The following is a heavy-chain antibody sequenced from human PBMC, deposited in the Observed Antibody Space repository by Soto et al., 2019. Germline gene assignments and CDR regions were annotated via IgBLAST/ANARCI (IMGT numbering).Heavy chain of an antibody. CDR1: GYTLTELS. D-gene: IGHD1-26*01. Sequence: ASVKVSCKVSGYTLTELSMHWVRQAPGKGLEWMGGFDPEDGETIYAQKFQGRVTMTEDTSTDTAYMELSSLRSEDTAVYYCATDGSLGSYYRMIRYYGMDVWGQGTTVTVSS. CDR2: FDPEDGET. V-gene: IGHV1-24*01. J-gene: IGHJ6*02. CDR3: ATDGSLGSYYRMIRYYGMDV.